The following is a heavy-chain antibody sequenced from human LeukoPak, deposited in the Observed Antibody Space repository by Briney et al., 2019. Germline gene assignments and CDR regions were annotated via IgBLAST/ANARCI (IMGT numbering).Heavy chain of an antibody. Sequence: ASVKVSCKASGYTFSDYDINWVRQATGQGLEWMGWMNPNSGITGYAQRFQGRVTMTRDTSISTAYMELSSLKSEDTAVYYCVRATSYCSGSSCYNYWGQGTLLTVST. CDR1: GYTFSDYD. CDR2: MNPNSGIT. J-gene: IGHJ4*02. CDR3: VRATSYCSGSSCYNY. D-gene: IGHD2-2*02. V-gene: IGHV1-8*01.